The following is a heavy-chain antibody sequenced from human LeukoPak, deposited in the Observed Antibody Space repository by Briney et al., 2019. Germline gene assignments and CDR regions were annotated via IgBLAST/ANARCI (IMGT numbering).Heavy chain of an antibody. CDR2: IYSGGST. Sequence: PGRSLRLSCAASGFTVSSNYMSCVRQPPGKGLEWVSVIYSGGSTYYADSVKGRFTISRHNSKNTLYLQMNSLRAEDTAVYYCARDLSGCGEQHWGQGTLVTVSS. D-gene: IGHD3-10*01. CDR3: ARDLSGCGEQH. CDR1: GFTVSSNY. J-gene: IGHJ4*02. V-gene: IGHV3-53*04.